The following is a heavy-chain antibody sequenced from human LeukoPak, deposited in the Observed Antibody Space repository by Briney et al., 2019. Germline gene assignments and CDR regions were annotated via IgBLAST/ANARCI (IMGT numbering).Heavy chain of an antibody. V-gene: IGHV3-21*01. Sequence: GRSLRLSWAASGFIFRSHGMSWVRQAPGEWLGWVSGISPSVDITYYADAVKGRFTISRDNAKNSLYLQMNSLRAEDTAVYYCARVSAAADYWGQGTLVTVSS. J-gene: IGHJ4*02. CDR1: GFIFRSHG. CDR2: ISPSVDIT. D-gene: IGHD6-13*01. CDR3: ARVSAAADY.